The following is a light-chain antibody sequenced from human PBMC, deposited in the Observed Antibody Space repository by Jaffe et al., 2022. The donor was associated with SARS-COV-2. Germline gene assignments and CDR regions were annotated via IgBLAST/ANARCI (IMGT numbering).Light chain of an antibody. J-gene: IGLJ2*01. V-gene: IGLV1-44*01. CDR3: AAWDDSLNGWV. CDR1: SSNIGSNT. CDR2: NNN. Sequence: QSVLTQPPSASGTPGQRVTISCSGSSSNIGSNTINWYQQLPRTAPKLLIYNNNQRPSGVPDRFSGSKSGTSASLAFSGLQSEDEADYYCAAWDDSLNGWVFGGGTKLTVL.